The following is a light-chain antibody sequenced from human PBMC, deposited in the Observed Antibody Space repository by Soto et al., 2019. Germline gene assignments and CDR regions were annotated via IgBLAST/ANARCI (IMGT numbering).Light chain of an antibody. CDR1: QSVSSSY. V-gene: IGKV3-20*01. J-gene: IGKJ1*01. Sequence: EIVLTQSPGTLSLSPGERAALSCRASQSVSSSYLAWYQQRPGQAPRLLIYGASSRATGIPDRFSGSGSGTDFTLTISRLEAEDFAVYYCQQYGSSPQTFGQGPKVDIK. CDR3: QQYGSSPQT. CDR2: GAS.